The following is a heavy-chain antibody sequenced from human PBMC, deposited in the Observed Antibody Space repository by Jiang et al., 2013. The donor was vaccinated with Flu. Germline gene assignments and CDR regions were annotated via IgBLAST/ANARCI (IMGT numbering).Heavy chain of an antibody. Sequence: KPTQTLTLTCTFSGFSLSTSGMRVSWLRQPPGKALEWLARIDWDDDKFYSTSLKTRLTISKDTSKNQVVLTMTNMDPVDTATYYCARSIAVAGPREVYYFDYWGQGTLVTVSS. CDR2: IDWDDDK. V-gene: IGHV2-70*04. CDR1: GFSLSTSGMR. D-gene: IGHD6-19*01. J-gene: IGHJ4*02. CDR3: ARSIAVAGPREVYYFDY.